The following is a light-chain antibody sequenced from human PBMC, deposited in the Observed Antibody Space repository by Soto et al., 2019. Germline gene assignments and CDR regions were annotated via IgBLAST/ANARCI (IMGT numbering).Light chain of an antibody. V-gene: IGKV1-39*01. CDR1: QSVNTY. CDR3: QQGYSNPWT. J-gene: IGKJ1*01. Sequence: DIQMTQSPSSLSASVGDRVTLTCRASQSVNTYLHWYQQKAGQAPKHLIYAASNLQSGVPSRFSGRGSGTDFTLTVESLQPEDFATYYCQQGYSNPWTFGQGTKVDIK. CDR2: AAS.